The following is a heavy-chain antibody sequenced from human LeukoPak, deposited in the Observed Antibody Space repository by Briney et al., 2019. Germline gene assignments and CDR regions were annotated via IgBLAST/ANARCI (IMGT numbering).Heavy chain of an antibody. CDR2: ISSSSYR. V-gene: IGHV3-21*01. D-gene: IGHD6-19*01. CDR3: ARASAVAGTRHY. J-gene: IGHJ4*02. Sequence: GGSLRLSCAASGFTFSSYSMNWVRQAPGKGLEWVSSISSSSYRYYADSVKGRFTISRDNAKNSLYLQMNSLRAEDTAVYYCARASAVAGTRHYWGQGTLVTVSS. CDR1: GFTFSSYS.